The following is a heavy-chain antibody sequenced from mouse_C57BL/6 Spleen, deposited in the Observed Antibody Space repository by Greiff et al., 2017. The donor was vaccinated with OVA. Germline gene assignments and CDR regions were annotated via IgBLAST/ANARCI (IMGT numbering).Heavy chain of an antibody. V-gene: IGHV1-82*01. Sequence: VQLQHSGPELVKPGASVKISCKASGYAFSSSWMNWVKQRPGKGLEWIGRIYPGDGDTNYNGKFKGKATLTADKSSSTAYMQLSSLTSEDSAVYFCATKLGYYAMDYWGQGTSVTVSS. CDR2: IYPGDGDT. D-gene: IGHD4-1*01. CDR1: GYAFSSSW. J-gene: IGHJ4*01. CDR3: ATKLGYYAMDY.